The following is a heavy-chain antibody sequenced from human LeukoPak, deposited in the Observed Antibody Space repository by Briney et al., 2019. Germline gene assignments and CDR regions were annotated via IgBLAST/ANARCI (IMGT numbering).Heavy chain of an antibody. CDR2: INPNSGGT. D-gene: IGHD6-13*01. CDR3: ARAQQLVPGLNYYYYSMDV. V-gene: IGHV1-2*02. J-gene: IGHJ6*02. CDR1: GYTFTGYY. Sequence: GASVKVSCKASGYTFTGYYMHWVRQAPGQGLEWMGWINPNSGGTNYAQKFQGRVTMTRDTSISTAYMELSRLRSDDTAVYYCARAQQLVPGLNYYYYSMDVWGQGTTVTVSS.